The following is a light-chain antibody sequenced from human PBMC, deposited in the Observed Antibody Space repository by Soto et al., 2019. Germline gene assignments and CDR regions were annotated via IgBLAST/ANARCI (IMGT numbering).Light chain of an antibody. CDR3: QQYHDWPPYT. Sequence: EIVMTQSPATLSVSPVESATLSCRASQNINSNLAWYQQKPGQAPRLLIYRASTMATGIPARFSGSGSGTEFTLTISSLQSEDFAVYYCQQYHDWPPYTFGQGTKVDIK. V-gene: IGKV3-15*01. CDR1: QNINSN. CDR2: RAS. J-gene: IGKJ2*01.